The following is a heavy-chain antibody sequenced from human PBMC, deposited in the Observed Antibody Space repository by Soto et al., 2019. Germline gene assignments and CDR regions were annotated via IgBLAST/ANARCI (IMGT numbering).Heavy chain of an antibody. V-gene: IGHV3-30*18. CDR2: ISHDGSDK. CDR3: AKENQHLVHDY. Sequence: GGSLRLSCAASGFTLRNYGMHWVRQAPGKGLEWVAVISHDGSDKYYADSMKGRFIISRDNSENTLFLNMNSLKPEDTAVYYCAKENQHLVHDYWGQGTLVTSPQ. CDR1: GFTLRNYG. D-gene: IGHD6-13*01. J-gene: IGHJ4*02.